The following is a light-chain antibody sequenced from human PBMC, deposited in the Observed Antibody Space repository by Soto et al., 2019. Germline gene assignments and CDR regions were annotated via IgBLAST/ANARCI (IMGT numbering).Light chain of an antibody. V-gene: IGKV3-15*01. CDR1: QSVSSN. CDR2: GAS. J-gene: IGKJ1*01. Sequence: EIVMTQSPATLSVSPGERATLSCRASQSVSSNLAWYQQKPGQAPRLLISGASTRATGIPARFSGSGSGTEFSLTISSLQSEDFAVYYCQQYSNWPPGTFGQGTKVEIK. CDR3: QQYSNWPPGT.